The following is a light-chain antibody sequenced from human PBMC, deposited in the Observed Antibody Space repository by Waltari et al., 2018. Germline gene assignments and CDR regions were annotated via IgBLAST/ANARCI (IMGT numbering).Light chain of an antibody. V-gene: IGLV2-8*01. CDR1: TSNVGAYHY. Sequence: QSALTQPPSASGSPGQSVTVSCTGTTSNVGAYHYFSWYQQHPGKPPKLMIYEVSKRPSGAPDRFSGSKSGNTASLTVSGLQAEDEADYYCSSYAGSNDLYVFGSGTKVIVL. CDR3: SSYAGSNDLYV. CDR2: EVS. J-gene: IGLJ1*01.